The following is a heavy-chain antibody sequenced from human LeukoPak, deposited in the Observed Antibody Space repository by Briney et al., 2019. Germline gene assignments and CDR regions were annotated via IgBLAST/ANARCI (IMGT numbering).Heavy chain of an antibody. V-gene: IGHV1-18*01. Sequence: ASVRVSCKASGYTFTSYGISWVRQAPGQGLEWMGWISAYNGNTNYAQKLLSRVTMTTDTSTSTAYMELRSLRSDDTAVYYCARSYDSSGYYSSYNWFDPWGQGTLVTVSS. J-gene: IGHJ5*02. CDR1: GYTFTSYG. CDR3: ARSYDSSGYYSSYNWFDP. D-gene: IGHD3-22*01. CDR2: ISAYNGNT.